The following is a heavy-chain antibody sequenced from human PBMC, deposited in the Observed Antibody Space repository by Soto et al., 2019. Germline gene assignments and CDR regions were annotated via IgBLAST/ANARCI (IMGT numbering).Heavy chain of an antibody. J-gene: IGHJ5*02. V-gene: IGHV4-30-4*01. CDR1: GDFIGSGDYY. D-gene: IGHD6-25*01. CDR2: IYKTGKT. CDR3: ARSLSSASCYFDP. Sequence: SETLSLTCAVSGDFIGSGDYYWTWIRQAPWKGLEYIGYIYKTGKTYYNPSLKSRPIISLDTSKSQFFLRLTSVTAADTAMYYCARSLSSASCYFDPWGQGXLVTVYS.